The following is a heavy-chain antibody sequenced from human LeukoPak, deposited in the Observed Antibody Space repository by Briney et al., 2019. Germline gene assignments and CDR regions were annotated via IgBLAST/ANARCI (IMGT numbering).Heavy chain of an antibody. CDR3: AKGRWEVNLSDAFDI. V-gene: IGHV3-23*01. CDR1: GFTLSSYA. Sequence: GGSLRLSCAASGFTLSSYAMSWVRQAPGKGLEWVSGICGSCGSTYYADSVKGRFTISRDNSKNTLYLQMNSLRAEDTAVYYCAKGRWEVNLSDAFDIWGQGSMVTVSS. D-gene: IGHD1-26*01. J-gene: IGHJ3*02. CDR2: ICGSCGST.